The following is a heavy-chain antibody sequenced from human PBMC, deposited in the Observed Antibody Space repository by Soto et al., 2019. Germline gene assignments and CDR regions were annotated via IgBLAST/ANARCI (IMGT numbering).Heavy chain of an antibody. CDR1: GESFSDYY. Sequence: SETLSLTCAVYGESFSDYYWRWIRQPPGEGLEWIGEITHSGSSNYNPSLKSRLTMSVDTSKNQFSLKLRSVTAADTAVYYCARGKTYCSGGTCYEQFEYWGQGNLV. CDR3: ARGKTYCSGGTCYEQFEY. CDR2: ITHSGSS. V-gene: IGHV4-34*01. D-gene: IGHD2-15*01. J-gene: IGHJ4*02.